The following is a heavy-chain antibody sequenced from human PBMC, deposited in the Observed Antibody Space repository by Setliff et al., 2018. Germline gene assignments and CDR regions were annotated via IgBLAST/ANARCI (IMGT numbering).Heavy chain of an antibody. D-gene: IGHD3-10*01. V-gene: IGHV4-61*02. CDR3: ARDKWVLVRTHNYYYVDI. Sequence: SETLSLTCTVSGDSLSSGSYFWTWIRQPAGKGLEWIGRVYKSGTTNYSPALKSRVTLSIDTSSNEFSLNLYSVTAADTATYYCARDKWVLVRTHNYYYVDIWGKGTTVTVSS. J-gene: IGHJ6*03. CDR1: GDSLSSGSYF. CDR2: VYKSGTT.